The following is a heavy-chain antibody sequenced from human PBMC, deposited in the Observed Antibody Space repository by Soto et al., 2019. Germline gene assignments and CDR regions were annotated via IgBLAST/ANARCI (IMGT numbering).Heavy chain of an antibody. CDR3: AKDPGSGSYGVLNAFDI. CDR2: ISWNSGSM. CDR1: GFTFDDYA. Sequence: QPGGSLRLSCAASGFTFDDYAMHWVRQAPGKGLEWVSGISWNSGSMGYADSVKGRFTISRDNAKNSLYLQMNSLRAEDTAVYYCAKDPGSGSYGVLNAFDIWGQGTMVTVSS. J-gene: IGHJ3*02. D-gene: IGHD3-10*01. V-gene: IGHV3-9*01.